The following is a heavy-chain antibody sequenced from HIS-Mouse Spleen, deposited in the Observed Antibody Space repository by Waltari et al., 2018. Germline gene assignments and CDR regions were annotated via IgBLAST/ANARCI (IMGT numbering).Heavy chain of an antibody. J-gene: IGHJ4*02. CDR2: IYYSGST. V-gene: IGHV4-59*08. Sequence: QVQLQESGPGLVKPSETLSLTCTVSGGSISSYYWSWIRQPPGKGLAWIGYIYYSGSTNYNPSLKSRVTISVDTSKNQFSLKLSSVTAADTAVYYCARQSNWGSGFDYWGQGTLVTVSS. D-gene: IGHD7-27*01. CDR3: ARQSNWGSGFDY. CDR1: GGSISSYY.